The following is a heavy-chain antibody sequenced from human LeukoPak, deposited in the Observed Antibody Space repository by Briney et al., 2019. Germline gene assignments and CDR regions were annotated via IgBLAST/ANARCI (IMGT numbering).Heavy chain of an antibody. Sequence: GGSLRLSCAVSGFTFSSYWMHWVRQAPGKGLVWVSRIKSDGSRTDYADSVKGRFTISRVNAKNTLYLQMNSLRVEDTAVYYCGRELPFDYWGQGTLVTVSS. J-gene: IGHJ4*02. CDR1: GFTFSSYW. D-gene: IGHD2-15*01. CDR2: IKSDGSRT. CDR3: GRELPFDY. V-gene: IGHV3-74*01.